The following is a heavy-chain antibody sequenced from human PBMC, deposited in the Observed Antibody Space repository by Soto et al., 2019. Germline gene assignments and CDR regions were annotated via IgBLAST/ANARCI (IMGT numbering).Heavy chain of an antibody. CDR2: IKSKTDGGTT. J-gene: IGHJ4*02. D-gene: IGHD3-22*01. CDR1: GFTFSNAW. Sequence: GGSLRLSCAASGFTFSNAWMNWVRQAPGKGLEWVGRIKSKTDGGTTDYAAPVKDRFTISRDDSKNTLYLQMNSLKTEDTAVYYCTTEVRDSSGYYSYWGQGTLVTVSS. V-gene: IGHV3-15*07. CDR3: TTEVRDSSGYYSY.